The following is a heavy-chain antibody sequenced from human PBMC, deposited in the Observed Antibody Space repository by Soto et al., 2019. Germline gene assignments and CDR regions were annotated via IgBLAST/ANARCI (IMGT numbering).Heavy chain of an antibody. Sequence: PGGSLRLCCAASGFTFSSYSMNWVRQAPGKGLEWVSYISSSSSTIYYADSVKGRFTISRDNAKNSLYLQMNSLRAEDTAVYYCARESGTYYDYIWGSYRYYYYYYMDVWGKRTTVTVSS. CDR2: ISSSSSTI. D-gene: IGHD3-16*02. J-gene: IGHJ6*03. CDR1: GFTFSSYS. V-gene: IGHV3-48*01. CDR3: ARESGTYYDYIWGSYRYYYYYYMDV.